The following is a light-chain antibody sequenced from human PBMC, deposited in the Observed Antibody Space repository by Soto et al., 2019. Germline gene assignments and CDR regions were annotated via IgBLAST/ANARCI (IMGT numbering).Light chain of an antibody. Sequence: DIQMTQSPSTLSASVGDRVTITCRASQTISNWLAWYQQKPGKAPKLLIYDASILENGVPSRFSGSGSGTEFTLTISSLQPDDFAAYYCQHYNSYSSTFGQGTKVEIK. CDR1: QTISNW. CDR2: DAS. J-gene: IGKJ1*01. V-gene: IGKV1-5*01. CDR3: QHYNSYSST.